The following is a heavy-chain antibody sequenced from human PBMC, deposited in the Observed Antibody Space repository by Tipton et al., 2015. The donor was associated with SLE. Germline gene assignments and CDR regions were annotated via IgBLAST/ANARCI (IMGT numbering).Heavy chain of an antibody. CDR1: GFRFRDHY. D-gene: IGHD5-24*01. V-gene: IGHV3-11*04. Sequence: SLRLSCVGSGFRFRDHYMNWIRQTPGKGLEWLSSITSGGSTIYYSDAVKGRFTISRDNAKNSLYLQMNSLRAEDTAVYYCAREGRGTPDYWGQGTLVTVSS. J-gene: IGHJ4*02. CDR3: AREGRGTPDY. CDR2: ITSGGSTI.